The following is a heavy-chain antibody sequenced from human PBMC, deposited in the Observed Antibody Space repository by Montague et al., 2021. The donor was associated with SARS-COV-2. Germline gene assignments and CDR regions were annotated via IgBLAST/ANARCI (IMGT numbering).Heavy chain of an antibody. Sequence: SETLSLTCTVSGDSISTSYWAWIRQPPGKGLEWIGYIYYSGRTSYNSSLKSRVTISVDTSKNQVSLNLSSVTAADTAVYFCARAARRSHDTTHLYYYEGTDLWGQGTTVTVSS. J-gene: IGHJ6*02. CDR3: ARAARRSHDTTHLYYYEGTDL. CDR2: IYYSGRT. V-gene: IGHV4-59*01. D-gene: IGHD3-3*01. CDR1: GDSISTSY.